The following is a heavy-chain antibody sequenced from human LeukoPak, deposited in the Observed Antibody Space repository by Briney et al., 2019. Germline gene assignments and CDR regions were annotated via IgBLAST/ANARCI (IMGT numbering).Heavy chain of an antibody. V-gene: IGHV5-51*01. J-gene: IGHJ2*01. D-gene: IGHD3-22*01. Sequence: GESLKISCKGSGYSFSNYWIGWVRQMPGKGLEYMGIIYPGDSDTRYSPSFQGQVTISADKSITTAYLQWSSLKASDTAMYYCTRPHSSGYSAYSWYFDLWGRGTLVTVSS. CDR1: GYSFSNYW. CDR3: TRPHSSGYSAYSWYFDL. CDR2: IYPGDSDT.